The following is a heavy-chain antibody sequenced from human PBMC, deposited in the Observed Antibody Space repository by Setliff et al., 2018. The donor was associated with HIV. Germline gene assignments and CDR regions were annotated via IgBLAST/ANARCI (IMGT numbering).Heavy chain of an antibody. D-gene: IGHD6-13*01. Sequence: PSETLSLTCTVSGGSISSSGPGYYWGWVRQPPGGGLEWIGSAYYSGRTYYNPSLKSRVTISVDTSKNQFSLKLRSVTAADTAVYYCARSKNQLVLPRRGAFDIWGQGTMVTVS. CDR2: AYYSGRT. CDR3: ARSKNQLVLPRRGAFDI. V-gene: IGHV4-39*07. CDR1: GGSISSSGPGYY. J-gene: IGHJ3*02.